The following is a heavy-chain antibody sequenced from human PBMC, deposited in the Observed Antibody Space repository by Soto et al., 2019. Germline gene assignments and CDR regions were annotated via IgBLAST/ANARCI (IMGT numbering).Heavy chain of an antibody. J-gene: IGHJ6*02. Sequence: ASVKVSCKASGGTFSSYTISWVRQAPGQGLEWMGRIIPILGIANYAQKFQGRVTITADKSTSTAYMELSSLRSEDTAVYYCARDLRVGYYDSSGYLEAGMDVWGQGTTVTVSS. V-gene: IGHV1-69*04. CDR3: ARDLRVGYYDSSGYLEAGMDV. CDR2: IIPILGIA. D-gene: IGHD3-22*01. CDR1: GGTFSSYT.